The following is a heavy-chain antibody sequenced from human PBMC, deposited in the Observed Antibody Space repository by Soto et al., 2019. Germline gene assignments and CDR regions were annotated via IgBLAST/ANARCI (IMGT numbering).Heavy chain of an antibody. J-gene: IGHJ3*02. V-gene: IGHV4-34*01. CDR2: INHSGST. D-gene: IGHD4-17*01. CDR3: AIGHDYGDYGAFDI. Sequence: PETLSHTYAGYGGSFSVYYWSWIRQPPGKGLQWIGEINHSGSTNYNPSLKSRVTISVDTSKNQFSLKLSSVTAADTAVYYCAIGHDYGDYGAFDIWGQGTMVT. CDR1: GGSFSVYY.